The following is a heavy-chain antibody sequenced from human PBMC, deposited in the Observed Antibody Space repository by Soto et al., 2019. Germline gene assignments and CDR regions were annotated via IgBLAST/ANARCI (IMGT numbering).Heavy chain of an antibody. CDR3: AKDSGGGYDPYYFDY. CDR2: ISYDGSNK. Sequence: GGSLRLSCAASGFTFSSYGMHWVRQAPGKGLEWVAVISYDGSNKYYADSVKGRFTISRDNSKNTLYLQMNSLRAEDTAVYYCAKDSGGGYDPYYFDYWGQGTLVTVSS. D-gene: IGHD5-12*01. J-gene: IGHJ4*02. V-gene: IGHV3-30*18. CDR1: GFTFSSYG.